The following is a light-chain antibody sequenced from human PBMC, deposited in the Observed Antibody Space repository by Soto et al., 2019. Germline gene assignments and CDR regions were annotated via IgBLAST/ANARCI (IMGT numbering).Light chain of an antibody. CDR3: QQRSTWT. J-gene: IGKJ1*01. CDR1: QSVSSY. V-gene: IGKV3-11*01. CDR2: DAS. Sequence: EIVLTQSPATRPLSPGERATLSCRASQSVSSYLAWYQQKPGQAPRLLIYDASNRATGIPARFSGSGSGTDFTLTISSIEPEDLAVDYCQQRSTWTFGQGTKVDIK.